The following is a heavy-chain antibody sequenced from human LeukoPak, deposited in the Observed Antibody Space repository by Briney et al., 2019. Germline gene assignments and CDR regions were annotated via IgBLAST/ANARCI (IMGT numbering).Heavy chain of an antibody. D-gene: IGHD2-2*02. V-gene: IGHV3-21*01. CDR3: ARDFGIVVVPAAIEGY. J-gene: IGHJ4*02. CDR1: GFTFSSYS. CDR2: ISSSSSYV. Sequence: GGSLRLSCAASGFTFSSYSMNWVRQAPGKGLEWVSSISSSSSYVYYADSVKGRFTISRDNAKNSLYLQMNSLRAEDTAVYYCARDFGIVVVPAAIEGYWGQGTLVTVSS.